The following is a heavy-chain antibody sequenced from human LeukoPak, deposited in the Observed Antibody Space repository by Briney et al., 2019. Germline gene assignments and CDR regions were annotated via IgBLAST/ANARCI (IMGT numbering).Heavy chain of an antibody. V-gene: IGHV3-30-3*01. CDR1: GFTFSRYW. CDR2: ISYDGINK. Sequence: GGSLRLSCAASGFTFSRYWIHWVRQAPGKGLEWVAVISYDGINKYYTDSVKGRFTISRDNSKNTLYLQMNSLRAEDTAVYYCARGRSDYYRSGSNPHKFDCWGQGTLVTVSS. J-gene: IGHJ4*02. D-gene: IGHD3-10*01. CDR3: ARGRSDYYRSGSNPHKFDC.